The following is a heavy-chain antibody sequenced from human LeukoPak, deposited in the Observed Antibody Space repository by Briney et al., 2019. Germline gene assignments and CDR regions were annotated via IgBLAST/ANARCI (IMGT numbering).Heavy chain of an antibody. V-gene: IGHV4-34*01. CDR3: ARAGGYSSGWYEGAFDY. Sequence: SETLSLTCAVYGGSFSGYYWSWIRQPPGKGLEWIGEINHSGSTNYNPPLKSRVTISVDTSKNQFSLKLSSVTAADTAVYYCARAGGYSSGWYEGAFDYWGQGTLVTVSS. CDR2: INHSGST. J-gene: IGHJ4*02. CDR1: GGSFSGYY. D-gene: IGHD6-19*01.